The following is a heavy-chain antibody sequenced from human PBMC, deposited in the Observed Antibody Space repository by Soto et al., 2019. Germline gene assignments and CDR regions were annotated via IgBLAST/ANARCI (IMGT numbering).Heavy chain of an antibody. Sequence: GGSLRLSCAVSGFTLSIHASIWVRQGPGKGLEWVSGIDSDGRTFHADSVKGRFTISRDNSKNALYLQMNSLRAEDTAVYYCAKEGYVSGFPWGQGTLVTVSS. D-gene: IGHD3-10*01. CDR2: IDSDGRT. J-gene: IGHJ5*02. CDR3: AKEGYVSGFP. V-gene: IGHV3-23*01. CDR1: GFTLSIHA.